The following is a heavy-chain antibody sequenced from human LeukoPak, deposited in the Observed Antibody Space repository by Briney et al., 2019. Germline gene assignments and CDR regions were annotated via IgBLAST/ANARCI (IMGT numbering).Heavy chain of an antibody. CDR1: GGSISSYF. D-gene: IGHD3-10*01. J-gene: IGHJ4*02. Sequence: PSETLSLTCTVSGGSISSYFWNWIRQPAGEGLEWIGRVYSSGYTNYNPSLQSRVTMSVDTSKNQFSLKLSSVTAADTAVYYCARVRWGFGELFVDYWGQGTLVTVSS. CDR3: ARVRWGFGELFVDY. V-gene: IGHV4-4*07. CDR2: VYSSGYT.